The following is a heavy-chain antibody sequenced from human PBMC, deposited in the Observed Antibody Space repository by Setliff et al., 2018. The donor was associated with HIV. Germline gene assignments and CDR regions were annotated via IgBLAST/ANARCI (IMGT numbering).Heavy chain of an antibody. D-gene: IGHD2-21*02. CDR3: VKGFECGGDCYSAFDY. V-gene: IGHV3-30*02. CDR1: GFSFSAYG. CDR2: IWYDGSKK. J-gene: IGHJ4*02. Sequence: RLSCVASGFSFSAYGMYWIRQAPGKGLEWVAFIWYDGSKKYYADSVKGRFTISRDNSKNTLYLQMNSLRIEDTAVYYCVKGFECGGDCYSAFDYWGQGNLVTVSS.